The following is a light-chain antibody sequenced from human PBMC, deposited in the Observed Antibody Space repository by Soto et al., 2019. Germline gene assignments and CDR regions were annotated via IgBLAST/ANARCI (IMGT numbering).Light chain of an antibody. CDR3: QQYNSYLYT. CDR2: DAS. CDR1: QSISGW. J-gene: IGKJ2*01. V-gene: IGKV1-5*01. Sequence: GDRVTLTCRASQSISGWLAWYQQKPGKAPKLLIYDASSLESGVPSRFSGSGSGTEFTLTISSLQPDDFATYYCQQYNSYLYTFGQGTKLEIK.